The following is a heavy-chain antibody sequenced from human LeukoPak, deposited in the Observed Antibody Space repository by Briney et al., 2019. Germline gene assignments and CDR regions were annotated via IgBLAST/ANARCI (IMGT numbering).Heavy chain of an antibody. CDR3: AHVLTPSYYSNFDY. D-gene: IGHD1-26*01. CDR1: GFTFSSYS. V-gene: IGHV3-21*01. CDR2: ISSSSSYI. J-gene: IGHJ4*02. Sequence: GGSLRLSCAASGFTFSSYSMNWVRQAPGKGLEWVSSISSSSSYIYYADSVKGRFTISRDNAKHSLYLQMNSLRAEDTAVYYCAHVLTPSYYSNFDYWGQGTLVTVSS.